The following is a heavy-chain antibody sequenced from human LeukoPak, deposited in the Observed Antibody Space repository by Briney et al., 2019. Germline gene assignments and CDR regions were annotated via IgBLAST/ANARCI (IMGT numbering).Heavy chain of an antibody. CDR2: VGRSATNT. J-gene: IGHJ6*02. CDR3: ARANYGSGSNYYYGLDV. V-gene: IGHV3-23*01. Sequence: GGSLRLSCAASGFTFSSYVMTWVRQAPGKGLEWVSTVGRSATNTYYADSVKGRFTISRDNSKNTLYLQINSLRAEDTAVYYCARANYGSGSNYYYGLDVWGQGTTVTVSS. D-gene: IGHD3-10*01. CDR1: GFTFSSYV.